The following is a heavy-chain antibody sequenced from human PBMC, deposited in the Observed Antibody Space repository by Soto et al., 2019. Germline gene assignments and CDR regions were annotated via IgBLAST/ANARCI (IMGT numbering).Heavy chain of an antibody. CDR3: ARGRYGDY. V-gene: IGHV1-18*01. CDR2: ISAHNGNT. Sequence: QVHLVQSGAEVKKPGASVKVSCTASGYTFTSYGITWVRQAPGQGLEWMGWISAHNGNTDYAQKLQGRVIVTRDTSMSTAYMELRSLRSDDTAVYYCARGRYGDYWGQGALVTVSS. J-gene: IGHJ4*02. D-gene: IGHD1-1*01. CDR1: GYTFTSYG.